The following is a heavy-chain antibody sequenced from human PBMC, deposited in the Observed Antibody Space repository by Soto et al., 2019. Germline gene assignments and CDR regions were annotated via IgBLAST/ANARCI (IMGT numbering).Heavy chain of an antibody. V-gene: IGHV1-18*01. CDR2: ISGYNTKT. CDR3: ARDGGGAYHDSFLDAFDI. Sequence: QLVQSGAEVRKPGASVKVSCKASGYNFTSYGISWVRQAPGQGLEWMGWISGYNTKTNYAQKVQGRVTMTTDTATSTAYTELRSLRSDDTAVYFCARDGGGAYHDSFLDAFDIWGQGTMVTVSS. J-gene: IGHJ3*02. D-gene: IGHD3-22*01. CDR1: GYNFTSYG.